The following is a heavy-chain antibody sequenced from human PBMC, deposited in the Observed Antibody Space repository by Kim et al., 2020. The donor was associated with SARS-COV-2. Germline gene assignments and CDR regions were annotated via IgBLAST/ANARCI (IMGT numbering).Heavy chain of an antibody. CDR1: GYSVSTDYY. D-gene: IGHD3-9*01. J-gene: IGHJ4*02. CDR2: IYHTGKT. CDR3: QRMVRTGPFDY. Sequence: SETLSLTCTVSGYSVSTDYYWGWIRQPPGKGLEWIGSIYHTGKTYYNPYLKSRVTISIDTSRKQFSLKVNSVTAADTAMYYCQRMVRTGPFDYWGQGT. V-gene: IGHV4-38-2*02.